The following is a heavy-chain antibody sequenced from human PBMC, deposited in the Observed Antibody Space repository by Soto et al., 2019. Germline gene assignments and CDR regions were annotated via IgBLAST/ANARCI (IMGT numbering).Heavy chain of an antibody. V-gene: IGHV4-39*01. J-gene: IGHJ4*02. Sequence: HLQLQESGPGLVKPSETLSLMCSVSDDSINSDKFYWVWIRQPPGKGLEWIGSIYYRGNAYYNPSLQTRVTISLDKSTSQFSLKLNSVTAADSAVYFCARLEGLATISYYFDFWGPGALVTVSS. CDR3: ARLEGLATISYYFDF. CDR2: IYYRGNA. CDR1: DDSINSDKFY. D-gene: IGHD3-9*01.